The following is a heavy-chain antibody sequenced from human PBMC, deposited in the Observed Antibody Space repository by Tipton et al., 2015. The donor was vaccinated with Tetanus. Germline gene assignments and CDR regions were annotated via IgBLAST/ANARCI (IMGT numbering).Heavy chain of an antibody. V-gene: IGHV3-7*01. CDR3: ARLRVYCSTACYSREDY. CDR1: GFTFRSYW. CDR2: IKEDGSEM. Sequence: SLRLSCVASGFTFRSYWMGWVRQAPGKGLEWVANIKEDGSEMYYADSVKGRFTISRDNARNSLSVHMNSLTAEDTAVYYCARLRVYCSTACYSREDYWGQGTLVTVSS. D-gene: IGHD2/OR15-2a*01. J-gene: IGHJ4*02.